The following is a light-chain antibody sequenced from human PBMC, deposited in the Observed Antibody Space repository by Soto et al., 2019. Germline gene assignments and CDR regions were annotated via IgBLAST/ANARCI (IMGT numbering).Light chain of an antibody. Sequence: QSVLTQPPSVSGAPGQRITISCTGSHSNIGAGYDVHWYRQLPGTAPKLVIYANNNRPSGVPDRFSGSKSDTSASLTITRLQAEDEADYYCQSYDSSLSGVFGGGTKLTVL. CDR1: HSNIGAGYD. V-gene: IGLV1-40*01. CDR2: ANN. J-gene: IGLJ2*01. CDR3: QSYDSSLSGV.